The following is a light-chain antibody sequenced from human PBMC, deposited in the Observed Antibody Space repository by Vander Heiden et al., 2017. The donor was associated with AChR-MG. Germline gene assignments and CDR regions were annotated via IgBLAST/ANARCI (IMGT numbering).Light chain of an antibody. CDR1: IGSQT. Sequence: QSVLTQAPSASGTPGQTVTISCSGSIGSQTVSWYQQLPESAPKLLIYSSIRRPSGVPDRFSGSTSGTSPYLAISGLQSEDEGIYFCATWDDTLSGWVFGGGTKLTV. CDR3: ATWDDTLSGWV. V-gene: IGLV1-44*01. J-gene: IGLJ3*02. CDR2: SSI.